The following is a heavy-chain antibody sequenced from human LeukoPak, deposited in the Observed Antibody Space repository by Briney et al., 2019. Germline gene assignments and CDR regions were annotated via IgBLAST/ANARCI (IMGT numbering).Heavy chain of an antibody. Sequence: SDTLSLTYADSGYSIRTSSYWAWIRQPPGRGLECIGHIYYSGGIYYNPSLKSRVTMSVDTSRNQFSLKLSSVTAVDTAVYYCARKATTGPTKAAFDIWGQGTMVTVS. CDR1: GYSIRTSSY. CDR3: ARKATTGPTKAAFDI. V-gene: IGHV4-28*05. CDR2: IYYSGGI. D-gene: IGHD4-17*01. J-gene: IGHJ3*02.